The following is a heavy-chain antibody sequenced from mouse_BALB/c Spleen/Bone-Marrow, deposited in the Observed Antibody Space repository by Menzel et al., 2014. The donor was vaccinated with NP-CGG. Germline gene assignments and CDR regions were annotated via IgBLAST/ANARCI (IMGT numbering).Heavy chain of an antibody. Sequence: VQLQQSGPGLVQPSQRLSITCTVSGFSLTTYGVHWVRQSPGKGLEWLGVIWSGGSTDYNAAFISRLSITKDNSKSQVFFKMNSLQANDTAIYYCARNLYYGSSLYAMGYWGQGTSVTVSS. CDR2: IWSGGST. CDR1: GFSLTTYG. CDR3: ARNLYYGSSLYAMGY. V-gene: IGHV2-2*02. J-gene: IGHJ4*01. D-gene: IGHD1-1*01.